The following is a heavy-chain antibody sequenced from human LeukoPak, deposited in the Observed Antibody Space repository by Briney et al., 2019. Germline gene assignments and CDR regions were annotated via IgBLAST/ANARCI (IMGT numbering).Heavy chain of an antibody. CDR1: GYSISSGYY. CDR3: ASRRVGASGDDAFDI. Sequence: SEPLSLTCAVSGYSISSGYYWGWIRQPPGKGLEGIGRIYHSGSTYYNPSLKRRVTISSDTSKNQFSLKLSSVTAADTAVYYCASRRVGASGDDAFDIWGQGTMVTVSS. D-gene: IGHD1-26*01. J-gene: IGHJ3*02. CDR2: IYHSGST. V-gene: IGHV4-38-2*01.